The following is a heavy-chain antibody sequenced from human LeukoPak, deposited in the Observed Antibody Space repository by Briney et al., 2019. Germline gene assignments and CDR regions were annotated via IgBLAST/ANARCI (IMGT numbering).Heavy chain of an antibody. J-gene: IGHJ4*02. CDR2: IYYSGST. D-gene: IGHD3-22*01. Sequence: SETLSLTCTVSGGSISSYYWSWIRQPPGKGLEWIGYIYYSGSTNYSPSLRSRVTISVDTSKNQFSLRLSSVTAADTAVYYCARSSESYDSSGYYSYYFDYWGQGTLVTVSS. CDR3: ARSSESYDSSGYYSYYFDY. V-gene: IGHV4-59*01. CDR1: GGSISSYY.